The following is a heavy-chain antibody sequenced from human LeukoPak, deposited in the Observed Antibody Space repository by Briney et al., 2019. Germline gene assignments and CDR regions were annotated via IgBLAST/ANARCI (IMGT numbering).Heavy chain of an antibody. J-gene: IGHJ4*02. CDR2: ISGSGGST. CDR1: GFASSSYA. D-gene: IGHD5-12*01. V-gene: IGHV3-23*01. CDR3: TRGYSGYGNFDC. Sequence: PGGSLRLSCAASGFASSSYAMSWVRQAPGKGLEWVSAISGSGGSTYYADSVKGRFTISRDNSKNTLYLQMNSLRAEDTAVYYCTRGYSGYGNFDCWGQGTLVTVSS.